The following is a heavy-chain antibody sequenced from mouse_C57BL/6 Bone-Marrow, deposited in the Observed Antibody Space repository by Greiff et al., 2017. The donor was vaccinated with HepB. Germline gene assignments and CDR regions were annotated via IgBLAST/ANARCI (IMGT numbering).Heavy chain of an antibody. Sequence: EVQVVESGGGLVKPGGSLKLSCAASGFTFSDYGMHWVRQAPEKGLEWVAYISSGSSTIYYADTVKGRFTISRDNAKNTLFLQMTSLRSEDTAMYDCARPEVNYRAWFAYWGQGTLVTVSA. CDR1: GFTFSDYG. J-gene: IGHJ3*01. D-gene: IGHD2-1*01. V-gene: IGHV5-17*01. CDR2: ISSGSSTI. CDR3: ARPEVNYRAWFAY.